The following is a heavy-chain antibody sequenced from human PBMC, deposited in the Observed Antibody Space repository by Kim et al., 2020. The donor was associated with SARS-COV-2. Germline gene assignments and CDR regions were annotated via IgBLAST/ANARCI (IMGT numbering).Heavy chain of an antibody. V-gene: IGHV4-39*07. Sequence: PSLKSRVTISVDTSKNQFSLKLSSVTAADTAVYYCAGASRDGYNWGLFDPWGQGTLVTVSS. CDR3: AGASRDGYNWGLFDP. J-gene: IGHJ5*02. D-gene: IGHD5-12*01.